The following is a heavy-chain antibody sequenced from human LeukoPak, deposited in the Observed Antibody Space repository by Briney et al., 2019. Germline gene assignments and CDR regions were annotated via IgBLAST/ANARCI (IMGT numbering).Heavy chain of an antibody. V-gene: IGHV4-59*01. CDR2: IYYSGST. Sequence: PSETLSLTCTVSGGSISSYYWSWIRQPPGKGLEWIGYIYYSGSTNYNPSLKSRVTISVDTPKNRFSLKLSSVTAADTAVYYCARAGDQVAGPADYYYGMDVWGQGTTVTVSS. J-gene: IGHJ6*02. CDR1: GGSISSYY. CDR3: ARAGDQVAGPADYYYGMDV. D-gene: IGHD6-19*01.